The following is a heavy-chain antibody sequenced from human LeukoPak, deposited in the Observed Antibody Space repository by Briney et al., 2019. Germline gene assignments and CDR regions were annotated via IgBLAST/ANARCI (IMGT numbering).Heavy chain of an antibody. CDR2: ISGSGGST. Sequence: GGSLRLSCAASGFTFSSYAMSWVRQAPGKGLEWVSAISGSGGSTYYADSMKGRFTISRDNSKNTLYLQMNSLRAEDTAVYHCTKAHRALDSTSLYLYFDLWGLGTLLTVSS. V-gene: IGHV3-23*01. D-gene: IGHD6-13*01. J-gene: IGHJ4*02. CDR3: TKAHRALDSTSLYLYFDL. CDR1: GFTFSSYA.